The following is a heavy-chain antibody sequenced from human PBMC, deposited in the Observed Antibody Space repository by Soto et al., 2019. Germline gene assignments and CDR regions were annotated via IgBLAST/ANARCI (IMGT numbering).Heavy chain of an antibody. Sequence: SKERKVTGKRPTWVAAMSGSVCSTYYAESVKGRCTISRGNSKNTLYRQMNSLRAEDTALYYCAMGVSSRFFFQAEDGIRDL. V-gene: IGHV3-23*01. D-gene: IGHD2-21*01. CDR3: AMGVSSRFFFQAEDGIRDL. CDR2: MSGSVCST. J-gene: IGHJ2*01.